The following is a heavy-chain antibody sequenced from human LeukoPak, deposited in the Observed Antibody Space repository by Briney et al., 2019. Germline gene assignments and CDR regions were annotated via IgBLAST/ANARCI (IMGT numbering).Heavy chain of an antibody. CDR3: ARARIGYSSSWYVNDY. CDR2: IYYSGST. D-gene: IGHD6-13*01. Sequence: SETLSLTCTVSGGSISSSSYYWGWIRQPPGKGLEWIGSIYYSGSTYYNPSLKSRVTISVDTSKNQFSLKLSSVTAADTAVYYCARARIGYSSSWYVNDYWGQGTLVTVSS. CDR1: GGSISSSSYY. J-gene: IGHJ4*02. V-gene: IGHV4-39*07.